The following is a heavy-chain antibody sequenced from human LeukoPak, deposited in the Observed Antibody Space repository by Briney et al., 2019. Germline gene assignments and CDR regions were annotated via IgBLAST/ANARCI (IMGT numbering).Heavy chain of an antibody. CDR3: ASEVGYRSLGY. CDR1: GITSDDNT. V-gene: IGHV3-43*01. J-gene: IGHJ4*02. CDR2: ITWKSHRT. D-gene: IGHD3-3*01. Sequence: VSLRLSCAASGITSDDNTMHWVRQTPGRGLEWVSFITWKSHRTHYADSVKGRFTVSRDNSKDSMYLEMNSLKTEDTGLYHCASEVGYRSLGYLGQGTLVTVSS.